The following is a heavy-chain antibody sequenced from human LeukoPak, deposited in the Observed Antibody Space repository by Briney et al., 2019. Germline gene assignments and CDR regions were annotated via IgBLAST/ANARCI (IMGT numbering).Heavy chain of an antibody. CDR2: ISGSGGST. CDR1: GFTFSSYA. V-gene: IGHV3-23*01. CDR3: ARADSSSWYLD. Sequence: GGSLRLSCAASGFTFSSYAMSWVRQAPGKGLEWVSAISGSGGSTYYADSVKGRFTISRDNAKNSLYLQMNSLRAEDTAVYYCARADSSSWYLDWGQGTLVTVSS. J-gene: IGHJ4*02. D-gene: IGHD6-13*01.